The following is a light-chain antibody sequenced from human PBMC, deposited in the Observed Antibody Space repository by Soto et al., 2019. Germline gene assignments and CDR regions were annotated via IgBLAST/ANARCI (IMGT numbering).Light chain of an antibody. CDR3: QQYNNWPRT. CDR1: QSVSSY. V-gene: IGKV3-11*01. CDR2: DSS. Sequence: EIVLTQSPATLSLSPGERATLSCRASQSVSSYLAWFHQKPGQAPRLLIYDSSNRATGIPARFSGSGSGTDFTLTISNLEPEDFAVYYCQQYNNWPRTFGQGTKLEIK. J-gene: IGKJ2*01.